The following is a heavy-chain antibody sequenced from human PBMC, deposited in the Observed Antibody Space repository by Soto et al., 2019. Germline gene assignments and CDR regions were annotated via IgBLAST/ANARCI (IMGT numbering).Heavy chain of an antibody. CDR3: AMVDNYVTPTPQDV. CDR2: ISPYSGNT. V-gene: IGHV1-18*01. D-gene: IGHD3-16*01. J-gene: IGHJ6*02. CDR1: GYILVNYG. Sequence: QVQLVQSGDEVRKPGSSVKVSCKASGYILVNYGIAWVRQAPGQGLEWMGWISPYSGNTHYASKAQGRITMTTDTSTSTAYVGLGSLISVDTAVYYCAMVDNYVTPTPQDVWGQGTTGTVSS.